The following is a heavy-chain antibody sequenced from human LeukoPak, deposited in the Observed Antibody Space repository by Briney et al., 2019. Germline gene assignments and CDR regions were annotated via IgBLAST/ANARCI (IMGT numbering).Heavy chain of an antibody. V-gene: IGHV3-21*01. CDR2: ISSSSSYI. Sequence: GGSLRLSCAASGFTFSSYSMNWVRPAPRKGLEWVSSISSSSSYIYYADSVKGRSTTSRDNAKNSLYLQMNSLRAEDTAVYYCAREDSYGSYYFDYWGQGTLVTVSS. CDR3: AREDSYGSYYFDY. CDR1: GFTFSSYS. D-gene: IGHD5-18*01. J-gene: IGHJ4*02.